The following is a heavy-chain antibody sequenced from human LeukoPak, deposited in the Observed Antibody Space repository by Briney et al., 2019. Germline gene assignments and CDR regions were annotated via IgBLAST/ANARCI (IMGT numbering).Heavy chain of an antibody. D-gene: IGHD6-13*01. V-gene: IGHV4-39*01. CDR2: IYYTGTT. Sequence: SETLSLTCAVSGGSISSAAYYWGWVRQPPAKGLDWIGSIYYTGTTYYSPSLQTRATLSFDTSKNQFSLKLTSVTATDTAVYFCARRPIAAGNNWFDPWGQGTLVTVSS. CDR3: ARRPIAAGNNWFDP. CDR1: GGSISSAAYY. J-gene: IGHJ5*02.